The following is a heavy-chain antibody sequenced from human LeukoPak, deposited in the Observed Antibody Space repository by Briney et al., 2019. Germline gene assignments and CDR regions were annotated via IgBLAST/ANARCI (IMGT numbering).Heavy chain of an antibody. V-gene: IGHV3-49*03. CDR3: TRDKVLGRYRSTSEVDGFDL. J-gene: IGHJ4*02. CDR1: GFSFGDYT. CDR2: IRSKAYGGTT. D-gene: IGHD5-18*01. Sequence: GGSLRLSCTASGFSFGDYTMTWFRQAPGKGLEWVGFIRSKAYGGTTEHAASVKGRFTISRDDSKSIAYLQMNSLKIEDTAVYYCTRDKVLGRYRSTSEVDGFDLWGQGTLVTVSA.